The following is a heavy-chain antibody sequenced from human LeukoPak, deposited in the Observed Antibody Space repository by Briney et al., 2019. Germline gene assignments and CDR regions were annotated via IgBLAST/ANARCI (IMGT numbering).Heavy chain of an antibody. D-gene: IGHD2-15*01. CDR2: ISYDGSNQ. Sequence: GGSLRLSCSASGFLFSDYGMHWVRQAPGKGLEWVAVISYDGSNQYLADSVKGRFTTSRDNSTNRLYLQMSSLRAEDTAIYYCARDQGYCSGGSCRRYNWFDPWGQGTLVTVSS. CDR1: GFLFSDYG. CDR3: ARDQGYCSGGSCRRYNWFDP. J-gene: IGHJ5*02. V-gene: IGHV3-30*13.